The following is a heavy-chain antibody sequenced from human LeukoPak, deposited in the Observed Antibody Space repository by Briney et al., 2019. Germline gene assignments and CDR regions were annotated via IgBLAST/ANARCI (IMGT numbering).Heavy chain of an antibody. CDR1: GFTFNSYE. Sequence: GGSLRLSCAASGFTFNSYEMNWVRQAPGKGLEWVSYINSGGSAIYYADSVKGRFTISRDNAKNSLYLQMNSLRAEDTAVYYCARGGGDYGGNSYYFDYWGQGTLVTVYS. V-gene: IGHV3-48*03. J-gene: IGHJ4*02. CDR2: INSGGSAI. D-gene: IGHD4-23*01. CDR3: ARGGGDYGGNSYYFDY.